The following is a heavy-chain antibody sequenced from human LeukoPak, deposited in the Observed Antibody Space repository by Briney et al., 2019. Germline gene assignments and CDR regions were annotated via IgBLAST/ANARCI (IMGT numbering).Heavy chain of an antibody. Sequence: GGSLRLSCVASGFTFSKYTMSWVRQAPGKGLEWVSGIYGGGSGSTFYAESVKGRFTISRDNSKITLYLQMNSLRDEDTAIYYCAKDFTPDGIWDIDYWGRGTLITVSS. D-gene: IGHD1-14*01. CDR2: IYGGGSGST. CDR3: AKDFTPDGIWDIDY. V-gene: IGHV3-23*01. J-gene: IGHJ4*02. CDR1: GFTFSKYT.